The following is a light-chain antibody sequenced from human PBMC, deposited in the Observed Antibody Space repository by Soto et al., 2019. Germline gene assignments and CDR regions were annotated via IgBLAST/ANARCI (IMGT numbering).Light chain of an antibody. CDR2: AAS. V-gene: IGKV1-9*01. J-gene: IGKJ4*01. CDR1: QGISSS. CDR3: QQINSFPLT. Sequence: DIQLTQSPSFLSASVGDRVTITCRASQGISSSLAWYQQKPGRAPELLIYAASPLQSGVPSRFSGSGSGTEFTLTISSLQPEDFATYYCQQINSFPLTFGGGTKVEIK.